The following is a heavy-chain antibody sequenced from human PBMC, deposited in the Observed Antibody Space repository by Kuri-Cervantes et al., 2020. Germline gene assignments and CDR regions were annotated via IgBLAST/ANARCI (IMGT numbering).Heavy chain of an antibody. CDR1: ENIFTSYA. CDR3: ASTGYQLPFTDY. J-gene: IGHJ4*02. D-gene: IGHD2-2*01. Sequence: ASVKVSCKISENIFTSYAIHWVRQAPGQRLEWMGWINAGIHSTKYSQRFQGRVTITRDTSASTAYMELSSLRSEDTAVYYCASTGYQLPFTDYWGQGTLVTVSS. CDR2: INAGIHST. V-gene: IGHV1-3*01.